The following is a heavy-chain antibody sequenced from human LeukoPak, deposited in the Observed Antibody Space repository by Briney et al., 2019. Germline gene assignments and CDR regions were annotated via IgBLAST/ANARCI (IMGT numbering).Heavy chain of an antibody. V-gene: IGHV4-34*01. D-gene: IGHD3-10*01. CDR2: INHSGSA. Sequence: SETLSLTCAVYGGSFSGYYWSWIRQPPGKGLERFGEINHSGSANYNPSLKSRVTISVDTSKNQFSLKLSSVTAADTAVYYCASSGITPFDYWGQGTLVTVSS. J-gene: IGHJ4*02. CDR3: ASSGITPFDY. CDR1: GGSFSGYY.